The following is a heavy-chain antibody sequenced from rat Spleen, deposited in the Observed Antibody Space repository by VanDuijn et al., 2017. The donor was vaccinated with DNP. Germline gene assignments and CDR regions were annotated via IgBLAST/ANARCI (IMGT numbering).Heavy chain of an antibody. CDR3: ARDYYSSSFVY. CDR2: MWSSGST. V-gene: IGHV2-15*01. CDR1: GFSLTTNS. J-gene: IGHJ3*01. D-gene: IGHD1-2*01. Sequence: QVQLKESGPGLVQPSQTLSLTCTVPGFSLTTNSVHWVRQPQGKGLEWVGAMWSSGSTDYNSTIKSRLSISRDTSKNHVLLKMNSLQTEDTAIYFCARDYYSSSFVYWGQGTLVTVSS.